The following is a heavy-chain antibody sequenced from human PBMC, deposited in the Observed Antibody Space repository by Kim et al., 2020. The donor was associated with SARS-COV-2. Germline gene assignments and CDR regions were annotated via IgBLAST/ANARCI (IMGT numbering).Heavy chain of an antibody. CDR3: ARDRRSLLDH. J-gene: IGHJ4*02. Sequence: SETLSLTCTVSGDSVISETYFWSWIRQSPGKGLEWIGYISGSGVTRYNPSLESRVTISVDTSKNQFSLTLSSVTAMDAAVYYCARDRRSLLDHWGQGTL. CDR1: GDSVISETYF. V-gene: IGHV4-61*01. CDR2: ISGSGVT.